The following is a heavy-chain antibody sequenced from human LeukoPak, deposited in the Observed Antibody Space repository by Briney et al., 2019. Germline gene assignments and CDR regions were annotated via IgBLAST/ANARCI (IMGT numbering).Heavy chain of an antibody. V-gene: IGHV4-38-2*01. Sequence: SETLSLTCAVSGYSISSGYYWGCIRHPPGKGLEGMGSIYHSGSTYYNPSLKSRVTISVDTSKNQLSLKLSCVTAADTAVYYCARGHRPLSSSSCWGYWGQGTLVTVSS. D-gene: IGHD6-6*01. J-gene: IGHJ4*02. CDR1: GYSISSGYY. CDR3: ARGHRPLSSSSCWGY. CDR2: IYHSGST.